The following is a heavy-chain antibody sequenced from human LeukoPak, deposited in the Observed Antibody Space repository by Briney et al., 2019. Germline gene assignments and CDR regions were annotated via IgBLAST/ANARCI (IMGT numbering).Heavy chain of an antibody. D-gene: IGHD3-10*01. CDR1: GYTFTSYD. Sequence: GASVKVSCKASGYTFTSYDINWVRQATGQGLEWMGWMNPNSGNTGYAQKFQGRVTMTRNTSISTAYMELSSLRSEDTAVYYCAIRYGSGEKYYYNYYMDVWGKGTTVTVSS. V-gene: IGHV1-8*01. CDR3: AIRYGSGEKYYYNYYMDV. J-gene: IGHJ6*03. CDR2: MNPNSGNT.